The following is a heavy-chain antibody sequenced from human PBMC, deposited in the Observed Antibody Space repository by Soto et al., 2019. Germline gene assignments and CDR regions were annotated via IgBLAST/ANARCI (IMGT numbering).Heavy chain of an antibody. Sequence: AASVKVSCKTSGYTFTTYGVSWVRQAPGQGLEWMGWISAYNGNTNYAQKLQGRVTMTTDTSESTAYMELRGLRSDDTAVYYCARDRYYYGSGSYYISWFDPWGQGTRVTVSS. CDR3: ARDRYYYGSGSYYISWFDP. CDR1: GYTFTTYG. D-gene: IGHD3-10*01. J-gene: IGHJ5*02. V-gene: IGHV1-18*04. CDR2: ISAYNGNT.